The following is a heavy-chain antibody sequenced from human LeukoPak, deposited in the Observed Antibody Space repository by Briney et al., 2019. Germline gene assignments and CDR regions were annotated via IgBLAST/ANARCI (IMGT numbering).Heavy chain of an antibody. CDR3: APRGDIEHSYGYGKWFDP. V-gene: IGHV4-34*01. Sequence: SETLSLTCAFYGGSFSGYYWSWIRQPPGKGLEWIGEINHSGSTNYNASLKSRVTISVDTSKNQFSLRLSSVTAADTAMYYCAPRGDIEHSYGYGKWFDPWGQGTRVTVSS. J-gene: IGHJ5*02. CDR2: INHSGST. D-gene: IGHD5-18*01. CDR1: GGSFSGYY.